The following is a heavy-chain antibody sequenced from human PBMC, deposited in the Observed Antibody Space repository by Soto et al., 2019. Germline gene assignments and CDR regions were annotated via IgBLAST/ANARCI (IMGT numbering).Heavy chain of an antibody. CDR1: GFLFSDYA. CDR3: GRYFYDSDGYYSVRY. Sequence: EVQLLESGGGLVQPGGSLRLSCAASGFLFSDYAMTWVRQAPGKGLEWVSGVRASGGNTYYADSVKGRFTISRDNSKNTLYLQMNSLRAEDTAVYYCGRYFYDSDGYYSVRYWGQGTLVTVSS. D-gene: IGHD3-22*01. J-gene: IGHJ4*02. CDR2: VRASGGNT. V-gene: IGHV3-23*01.